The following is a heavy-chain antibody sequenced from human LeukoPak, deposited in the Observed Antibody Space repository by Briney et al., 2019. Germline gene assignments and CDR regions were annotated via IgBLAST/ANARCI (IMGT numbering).Heavy chain of an antibody. CDR2: ISAYNGNT. D-gene: IGHD4-17*01. Sequence: ASVKVSCKASGYTFTSYGISWVRQAPGQGLEWMGCISAYNGNTNYAQKLQGRVTMTTDTSTSTAYMELRSLRSDDTAVYYCARVLYGDYSMDVWGQGTTVTVSS. CDR1: GYTFTSYG. CDR3: ARVLYGDYSMDV. J-gene: IGHJ6*02. V-gene: IGHV1-18*01.